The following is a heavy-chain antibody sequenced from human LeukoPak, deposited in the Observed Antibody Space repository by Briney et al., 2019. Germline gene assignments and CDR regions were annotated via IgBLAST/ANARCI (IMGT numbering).Heavy chain of an antibody. D-gene: IGHD6-19*01. CDR3: ARSPQSGSGWYDYSDY. CDR1: GFTFSDSY. J-gene: IGHJ4*02. V-gene: IGHV3-11*01. Sequence: PGGSLRLSCAASGFTFSDSYMSWIRQAPGKGLEWVSYINSSGSAMYYADSVKGRFTISRDTAKNSLYLQMNSLRAEDTAVYYCARSPQSGSGWYDYSDYWGQGTLVTVSS. CDR2: INSSGSAM.